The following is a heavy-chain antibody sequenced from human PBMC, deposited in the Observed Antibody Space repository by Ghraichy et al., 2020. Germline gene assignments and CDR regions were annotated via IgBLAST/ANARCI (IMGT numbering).Heavy chain of an antibody. J-gene: IGHJ4*02. Sequence: GGSLRLSCAASGFTFSNNWMHWVRQAPGKGLVWVSRTSNDGSNTAYADSVKGRFTISRDNAKNMVYLQMNSLRAEDTAVYYCARTSSAENWGQGTLVTVSS. CDR1: GFTFSNNW. CDR3: ARTSSAEN. V-gene: IGHV3-74*01. CDR2: TSNDGSNT.